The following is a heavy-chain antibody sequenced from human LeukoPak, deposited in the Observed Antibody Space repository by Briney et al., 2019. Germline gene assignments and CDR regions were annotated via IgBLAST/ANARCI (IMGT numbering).Heavy chain of an antibody. CDR2: ISSSSNYI. CDR1: GFTFSTYT. J-gene: IGHJ6*03. V-gene: IGHV3-21*01. D-gene: IGHD3-10*02. CDR3: AELGITMIGGV. Sequence: SGGSLRLSCAASGFTFSTYTMNWVRQAPGKGLEWGSSISSSSNYIYYADSVKGRFTISRDNAKNSLYLQMNSLRAEDTAVYYCAELGITMIGGVWGKGTTVTIS.